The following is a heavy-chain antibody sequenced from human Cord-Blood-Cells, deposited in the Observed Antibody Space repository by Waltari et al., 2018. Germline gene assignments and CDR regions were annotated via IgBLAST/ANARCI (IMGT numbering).Heavy chain of an antibody. CDR3: ARFAGAARLDAFDI. CDR1: GYTFTGYY. CDR2: INPNSGGT. Sequence: QVQLVQSGAEVKKPGASVTVSCKASGYTFTGYYMLWVRRAPGQGLEWMGWINPNSGGTNDAQKFQGWVTMTRDTSISTAYMELSRLRSDDTAVYYCARFAGAARLDAFDIWGQGTMVTVSS. J-gene: IGHJ3*02. D-gene: IGHD6-6*01. V-gene: IGHV1-2*04.